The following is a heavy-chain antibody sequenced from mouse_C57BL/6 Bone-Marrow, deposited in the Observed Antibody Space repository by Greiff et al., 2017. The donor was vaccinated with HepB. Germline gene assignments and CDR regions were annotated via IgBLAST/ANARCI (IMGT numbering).Heavy chain of an antibody. V-gene: IGHV1-9*01. Sequence: VQLQQSGAELMKPGASVKLSCKATGYTFTGYWIEWVKQRPGHGLEWIGEILPGSGSTNYHEKFKGKATFTADTSSNTAYMQLNSLTTEDSAIYYCARKGGLRRAYYFDYWGQGTTLTVSS. J-gene: IGHJ2*01. CDR1: GYTFTGYW. D-gene: IGHD2-4*01. CDR3: ARKGGLRRAYYFDY. CDR2: ILPGSGST.